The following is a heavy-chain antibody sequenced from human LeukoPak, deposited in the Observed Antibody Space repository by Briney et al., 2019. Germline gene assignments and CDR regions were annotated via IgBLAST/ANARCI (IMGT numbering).Heavy chain of an antibody. CDR1: GDTLTELS. CDR2: FDPEDGET. Sequence: ASVNVSCKVSGDTLTELSMHWVRQAPGKGLEWMGGFDPEDGETIYAQKFQGRVTMTEDTSTDTAYMELSSLRSEDTAVYYCATSAFGVVTPDVWGKGTTVTVSS. J-gene: IGHJ6*04. D-gene: IGHD3-3*01. V-gene: IGHV1-24*01. CDR3: ATSAFGVVTPDV.